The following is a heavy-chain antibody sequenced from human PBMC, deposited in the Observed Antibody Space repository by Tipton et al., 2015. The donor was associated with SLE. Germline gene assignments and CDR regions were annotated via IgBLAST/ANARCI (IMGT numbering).Heavy chain of an antibody. J-gene: IGHJ4*02. CDR1: GFTFSSYA. V-gene: IGHV3-23*01. Sequence: GSLRLSCAASGFTFSSYAMSWVRQAPGKGLEWVSAISGSGGSTYYADSVKGRFTISRDNSKNTLYLQMNSLRAEDTALYYCAKDDRPLEDIVVVPAAFFDYWGQGTLVTVSS. D-gene: IGHD2-2*01. CDR3: AKDDRPLEDIVVVPAAFFDY. CDR2: ISGSGGST.